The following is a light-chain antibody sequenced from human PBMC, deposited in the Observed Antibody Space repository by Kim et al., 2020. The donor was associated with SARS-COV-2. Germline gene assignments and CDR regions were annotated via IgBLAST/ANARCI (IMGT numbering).Light chain of an antibody. Sequence: EIVMTQSPATLSVSPGERATLSCRASQSISSNLAWYQQKPGQAPRLLIYGASTRATGIPARFSGSGSGTEYTLTISSLQSGDFAVYYCQQYDNWPPMYTFGQGTKLEI. CDR3: QQYDNWPPMYT. J-gene: IGKJ2*01. CDR1: QSISSN. V-gene: IGKV3-15*01. CDR2: GAS.